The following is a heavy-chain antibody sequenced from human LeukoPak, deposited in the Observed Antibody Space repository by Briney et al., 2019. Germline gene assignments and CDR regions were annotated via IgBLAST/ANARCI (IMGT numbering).Heavy chain of an antibody. J-gene: IGHJ5*02. CDR1: GGTFSSYA. CDR3: ARSRLSWFDP. V-gene: IGHV1-69*05. Sequence: SVKVSCKASGGTFSSYAISSVRQAPGQGLEWMGGIIPIFGTANYAQKFQGRVTITTDESTSTAYMELSSLRSEDTAVYYCARSRLSWFDPWGQGTLVTVSS. CDR2: IIPIFGTA.